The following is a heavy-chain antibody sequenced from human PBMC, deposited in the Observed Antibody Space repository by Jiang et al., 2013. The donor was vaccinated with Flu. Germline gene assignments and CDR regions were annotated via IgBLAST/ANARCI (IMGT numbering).Heavy chain of an antibody. Sequence: SGSGLVKPSQTLSLTCTVSGASVSGSNYYCSWIRQHPGKGLEWIGYIYNSVSTYYYPSLKSRARISVDTSKNQFSLKLTSVTDADTAVYYCAAGKVDYFDNWGQGTLVTVSS. CDR2: IYNSVST. V-gene: IGHV4-31*03. CDR1: GASVSGSNYY. J-gene: IGHJ4*02. CDR3: AAGKVDYFDN. D-gene: IGHD1-1*01.